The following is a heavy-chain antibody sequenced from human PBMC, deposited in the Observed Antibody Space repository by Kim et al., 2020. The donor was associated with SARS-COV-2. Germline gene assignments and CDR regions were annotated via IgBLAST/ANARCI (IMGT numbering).Heavy chain of an antibody. CDR1: GFTFSSYG. CDR2: ISYDGSNK. D-gene: IGHD3-22*01. CDR3: AKGDRGTYYYDSSGYYWGNLDDY. J-gene: IGHJ4*02. V-gene: IGHV3-30*18. Sequence: GGSLRLSCAASGFTFSSYGMHWVRQAPGKGLEWVAVISYDGSNKYYADSVKGRFTISRDNSKNTLYLQMNSLRAEDTAVYYCAKGDRGTYYYDSSGYYWGNLDDYWGQGTLVTVSS.